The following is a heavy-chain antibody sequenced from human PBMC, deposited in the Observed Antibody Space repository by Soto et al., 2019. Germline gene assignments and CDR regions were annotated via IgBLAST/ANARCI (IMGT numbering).Heavy chain of an antibody. CDR3: ARTSSLAAAV. Sequence: EVQLVESGGGLVQPGGSLRLSCVASGFTFSSSWMSWVRQAPGKGLEWVANIKQDGSDKYYVDSVEGRFTISRDNAKNSLYLQMNSLRAEDTAVYDCARTSSLAAAVCGQGTMVIVSS. CDR2: IKQDGSDK. J-gene: IGHJ3*01. D-gene: IGHD6-13*01. V-gene: IGHV3-7*01. CDR1: GFTFSSSW.